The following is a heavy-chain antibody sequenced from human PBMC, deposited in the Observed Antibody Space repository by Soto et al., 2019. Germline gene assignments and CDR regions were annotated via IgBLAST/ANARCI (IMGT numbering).Heavy chain of an antibody. CDR1: GYIFTDHL. V-gene: IGHV1-2*02. D-gene: IGHD3-22*01. J-gene: IGHJ4*02. CDR2: VHPDSGGT. Sequence: WASVKVSCKISGYIFTDHLIHWVRQSPGQGLQWVGWVHPDSGGTNVAQAFQDRVTMTADTSITTAYMDLARLRPDDTAIFYCARGAQGFFPVSGIYFYFDHWGQGTPVTVSS. CDR3: ARGAQGFFPVSGIYFYFDH.